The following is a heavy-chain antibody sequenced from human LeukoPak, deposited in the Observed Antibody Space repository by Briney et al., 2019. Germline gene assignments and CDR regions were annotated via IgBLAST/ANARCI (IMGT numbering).Heavy chain of an antibody. J-gene: IGHJ3*02. CDR3: ARVAHYDSSGSRPLDAFDI. D-gene: IGHD3-22*01. Sequence: NSSETLSLTCTVSGGSISSGGYYWSWIRQHPGKGLEWIGYIYYSGSTYYNPSLKSRVTISVDTSKNQFSLKLSSVTAADTAVYYCARVAHYDSSGSRPLDAFDIWGQGTMVTVSS. CDR2: IYYSGST. CDR1: GGSISSGGYY. V-gene: IGHV4-31*03.